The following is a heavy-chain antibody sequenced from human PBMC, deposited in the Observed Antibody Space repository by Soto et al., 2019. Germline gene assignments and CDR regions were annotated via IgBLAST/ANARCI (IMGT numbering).Heavy chain of an antibody. D-gene: IGHD3-3*01. V-gene: IGHV4-59*01. CDR3: ARVDGDYDFWSGSYYYGMDV. J-gene: IGHJ6*02. Sequence: SDTLSLTCTVSGGSISSYYWSWIRQPPGKGLEWIGYIYYSGSTNYNPSLKSRVTISVDTSKNQFSLKLSSVTAADTAVYYCARVDGDYDFWSGSYYYGMDVWGRGTTVTVSS. CDR2: IYYSGST. CDR1: GGSISSYY.